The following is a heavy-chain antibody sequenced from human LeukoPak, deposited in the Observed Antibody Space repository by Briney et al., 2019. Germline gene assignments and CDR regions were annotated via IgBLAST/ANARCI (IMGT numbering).Heavy chain of an antibody. CDR2: IYHSGST. D-gene: IGHD6-13*01. Sequence: SGTLSLTCAVSGGSISSSNWWSWVRQPPGKGLEWIGEIYHSGSTNYNPSLKSRVTISVDTSKNQFSLKLSSVTAADTAVYYCARDSYSRTHDYWGQGTLVTVSS. CDR3: ARDSYSRTHDY. J-gene: IGHJ4*02. V-gene: IGHV4-4*02. CDR1: GGSISSSNW.